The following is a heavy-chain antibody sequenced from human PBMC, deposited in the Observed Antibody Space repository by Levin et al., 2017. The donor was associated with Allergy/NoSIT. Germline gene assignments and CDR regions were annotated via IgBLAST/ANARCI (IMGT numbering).Heavy chain of an antibody. CDR3: ARDWAVAGTVDY. V-gene: IGHV3-33*01. D-gene: IGHD6-19*01. J-gene: IGHJ4*02. CDR2: IWYDGSNK. CDR1: GFTFSSYG. Sequence: GGSLRLSCAASGFTFSSYGMHWVRQAPGKGLEWVAVIWYDGSNKYYADSVKGRFTISRDNSKNTLYLQMNSLRAEDTAVYYCARDWAVAGTVDYWGQGTLVTVSS.